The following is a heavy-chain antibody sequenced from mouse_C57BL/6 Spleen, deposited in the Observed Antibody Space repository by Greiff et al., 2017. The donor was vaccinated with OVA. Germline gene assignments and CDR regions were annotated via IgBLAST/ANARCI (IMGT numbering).Heavy chain of an antibody. CDR2: ISDGGSYT. D-gene: IGHD4-1*01. J-gene: IGHJ2*01. CDR1: GFTFSSYA. V-gene: IGHV5-4*01. CDR3: ARDQTGPCDY. Sequence: DVKLVESGGGLVKPGGSLKLSCAASGFTFSSYAMSWVRQTPEKRLEWVATISDGGSYTYYPDNVKGRFTISRDNSKNNLYLQMSHLKAEDTAMYYCARDQTGPCDYGGEGTTLAVAS.